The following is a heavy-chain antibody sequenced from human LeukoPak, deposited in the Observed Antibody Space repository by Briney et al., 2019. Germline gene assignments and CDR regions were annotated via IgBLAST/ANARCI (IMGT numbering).Heavy chain of an antibody. CDR2: INHSGST. D-gene: IGHD1-26*01. Sequence: PSETLSLTCAVYGGSFSGYYWSWIRQPPGKGLEWIGGINHSGSTNYNPSLKSRVTISVDTSKNQFSLQLNSVTPEDTAVYYCARDDGLVGAKRSTYAFDIWGQGTMVTVSS. J-gene: IGHJ3*02. CDR1: GGSFSGYY. V-gene: IGHV4-34*01. CDR3: ARDDGLVGAKRSTYAFDI.